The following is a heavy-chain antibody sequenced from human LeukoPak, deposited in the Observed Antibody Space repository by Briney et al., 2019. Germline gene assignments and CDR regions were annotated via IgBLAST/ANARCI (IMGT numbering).Heavy chain of an antibody. CDR1: GYRFTSYG. Sequence: GASVKVSCKASGYRFTSYGIGWVRQAPGQGLEWVGWISIYNGKTYYAQSLQDRVTMTTDTSTNTVYMELGSLKSEDTAVYYCARACHLVVVTAEGAFFDPWGQGTLVTVSS. V-gene: IGHV1-18*01. CDR3: ARACHLVVVTAEGAFFDP. J-gene: IGHJ5*02. CDR2: ISIYNGKT. D-gene: IGHD2-21*02.